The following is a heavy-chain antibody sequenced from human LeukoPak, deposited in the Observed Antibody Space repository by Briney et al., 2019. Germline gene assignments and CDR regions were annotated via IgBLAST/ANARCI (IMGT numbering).Heavy chain of an antibody. Sequence: GGSLRLSCAASGFTFSSYGMHWVRQAPGKGLEWVAVIWYDGSKKNYADSVKGSFTISRDNTKNTLYLQMGSLTADDTAVYYCARYNTGSSDYWGQGTLVTVSS. CDR3: ARYNTGSSDY. CDR2: IWYDGSKK. CDR1: GFTFSSYG. V-gene: IGHV3-33*01. J-gene: IGHJ4*01. D-gene: IGHD3-10*01.